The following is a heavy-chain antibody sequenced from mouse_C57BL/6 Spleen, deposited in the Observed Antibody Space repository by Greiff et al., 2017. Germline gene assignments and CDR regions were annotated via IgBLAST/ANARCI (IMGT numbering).Heavy chain of an antibody. CDR3: ATHYYGSSSPYCYFDV. D-gene: IGHD1-1*01. CDR2: IDPSDSET. CDR1: GYTFTSYW. Sequence: QVQLQQPGAELVRPGSSVKLSCKASGYTFTSYWMHWVKQRPIQGLEWIGNIDPSDSETHYNQKFKDKATLTVDKSSSTAYMQLSSLTSEDSAVYYCATHYYGSSSPYCYFDVWGTGTTVTVSS. J-gene: IGHJ1*03. V-gene: IGHV1-52*01.